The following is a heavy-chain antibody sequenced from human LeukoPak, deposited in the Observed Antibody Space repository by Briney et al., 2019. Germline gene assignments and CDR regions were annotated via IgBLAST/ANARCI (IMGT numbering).Heavy chain of an antibody. CDR2: IYSGGST. CDR3: ARVLYGSGTTINWFDP. D-gene: IGHD3-10*01. CDR1: GFTVSSNY. V-gene: IGHV3-53*01. Sequence: GGSLRLSCAASGFTVSSNYMSWVRQAPGKGLEWVSVIYSGGSTYYADSVKGRFTISRDNSKNTLYLQMNSLRAEDTAVYYCARVLYGSGTTINWFDPWGQGTLVTVSS. J-gene: IGHJ5*02.